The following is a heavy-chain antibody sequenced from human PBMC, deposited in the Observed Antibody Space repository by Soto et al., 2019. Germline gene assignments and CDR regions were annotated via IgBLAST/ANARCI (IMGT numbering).Heavy chain of an antibody. D-gene: IGHD5-12*01. J-gene: IGHJ6*02. V-gene: IGHV4-30-4*01. CDR2: MYYSGRT. Sequence: SETLSLTCTVSGGSISSGDYYWNWIRQAPGKGLEWIAFMYYSGRTFYNPSLKSRGTISVDTSKNQVSLRLTSVTAADTAVYYCVRGGRGYRAGYYYYYGMDVWGQGTTVTVSS. CDR1: GGSISSGDYY. CDR3: VRGGRGYRAGYYYYYGMDV.